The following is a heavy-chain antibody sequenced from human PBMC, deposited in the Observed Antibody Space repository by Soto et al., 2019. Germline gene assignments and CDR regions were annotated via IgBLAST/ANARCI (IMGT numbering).Heavy chain of an antibody. J-gene: IGHJ5*02. D-gene: IGHD2-2*01. CDR3: AKDDSYCSSTSCYSMGDYWFDT. CDR1: GFTFSCYA. Sequence: LXLSCAASGFTFSCYAVSWVRQPPGKGLEWFSAISGSGGSTYYADSVKGRFTISRDNSKNTLYLQMNSLRAEDTAVYYCAKDDSYCSSTSCYSMGDYWFDTWGQGTLVTVSS. V-gene: IGHV3-23*01. CDR2: ISGSGGST.